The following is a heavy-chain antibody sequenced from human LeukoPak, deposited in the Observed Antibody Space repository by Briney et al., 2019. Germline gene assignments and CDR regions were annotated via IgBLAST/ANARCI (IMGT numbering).Heavy chain of an antibody. CDR1: GFTFSSYC. V-gene: IGHV3-74*01. CDR3: ARDPKTYDFWSAYYYMDV. CDR2: INSDGSST. Sequence: GGSLRLSCAASGFTFSSYCMHWARQAPGKGLVWVSRINSDGSSTSYADSVKGRFTISRDNAKNTLYLQMNSLRAEDTAVYYCARDPKTYDFWSAYYYMDVWGKGTTVTVSS. J-gene: IGHJ6*03. D-gene: IGHD3-3*01.